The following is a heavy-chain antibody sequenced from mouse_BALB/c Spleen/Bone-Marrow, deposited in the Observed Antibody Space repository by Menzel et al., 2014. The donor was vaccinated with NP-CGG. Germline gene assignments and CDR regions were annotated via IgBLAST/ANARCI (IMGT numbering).Heavy chain of an antibody. CDR1: GYTFTSYW. CDR3: ARGLYGNSGY. D-gene: IGHD2-1*01. CDR2: IDPSDSYT. J-gene: IGHJ2*01. Sequence: QVQLQQPGAELVKPGASVKLSCKASGYTFTSYWMHWVKQRPGQGLEWIGEIDPSDSYTNYNQKFKGKATLTVDKSSSTAYMRLSSLTSEDSAVYYCARGLYGNSGYWGQGTLSQSPQ. V-gene: IGHV1-69*02.